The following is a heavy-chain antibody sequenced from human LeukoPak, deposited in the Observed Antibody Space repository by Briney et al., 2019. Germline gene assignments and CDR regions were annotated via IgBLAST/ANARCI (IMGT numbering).Heavy chain of an antibody. CDR3: ARLGDGYNFWSTPEQNWFDP. Sequence: SSETLSLTCTVSGGSISSSSYSWGWIRQPPGKGLGWIGSIYYSGSTYYNPSLKSRVTISVDTSKNQFSLKLSSVTAADTAVYYCARLGDGYNFWSTPEQNWFDPWGQGTLVTVSS. D-gene: IGHD5-24*01. CDR1: GGSISSSSYS. V-gene: IGHV4-39*01. CDR2: IYYSGST. J-gene: IGHJ5*02.